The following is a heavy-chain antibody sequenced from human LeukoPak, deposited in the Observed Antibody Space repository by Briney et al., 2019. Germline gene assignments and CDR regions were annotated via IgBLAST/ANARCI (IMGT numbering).Heavy chain of an antibody. J-gene: IGHJ5*02. D-gene: IGHD6-13*01. V-gene: IGHV1-18*04. CDR1: GYTFTGHY. CDR2: ISAYNGNT. CDR3: AREGRTKYSSSWYWFDP. Sequence: GASVKVSCKASGYTFTGHYMHWVRQAPGQGLEWMGWISAYNGNTNYAQKLQGRVTMTTDTSTSTAYMELRSLRSDDTAVYYCAREGRTKYSSSWYWFDPWGQGTLVTVSS.